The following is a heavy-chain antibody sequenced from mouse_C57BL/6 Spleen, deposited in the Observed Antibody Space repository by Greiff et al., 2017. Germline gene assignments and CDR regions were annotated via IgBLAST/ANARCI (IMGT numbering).Heavy chain of an antibody. J-gene: IGHJ4*01. CDR3: ARSPYYYPPLDY. V-gene: IGHV7-3*01. Sequence: DVMLVESGGGLVQPGGSLSLSCAASGFTFTDYYMSWVRQPPGKALEWLGFIRNKANGYTTEYSASVQGRFTISRDNSQSILYLQMNALRAEDSATYYCARSPYYYPPLDYWGQGTSVTVSS. CDR1: GFTFTDYY. CDR2: IRNKANGYTT. D-gene: IGHD1-1*01.